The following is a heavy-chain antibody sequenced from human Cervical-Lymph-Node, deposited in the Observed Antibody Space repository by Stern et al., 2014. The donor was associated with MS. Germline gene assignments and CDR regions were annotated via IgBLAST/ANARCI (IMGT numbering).Heavy chain of an antibody. D-gene: IGHD3-3*01. V-gene: IGHV4-31*03. Sequence: QVQLVQSGPGLVKPSQTLSLTCTVSGGSISSGGYYWSWIRHHPGKGLEWIGYIYYSGSTYYNPSLKSRITISVDTSKNQFSLKLSSVTAADTAVYYCARVSYDFWSGYYAFDYWGQGTLVTVSS. CDR3: ARVSYDFWSGYYAFDY. CDR2: IYYSGST. CDR1: GGSISSGGYY. J-gene: IGHJ4*02.